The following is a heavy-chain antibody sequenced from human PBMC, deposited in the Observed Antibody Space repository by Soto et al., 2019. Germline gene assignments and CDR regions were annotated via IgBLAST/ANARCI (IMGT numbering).Heavy chain of an antibody. D-gene: IGHD2-15*01. J-gene: IGHJ6*02. V-gene: IGHV4-34*01. CDR1: GGSFSGYY. CDR2: INHSGST. Sequence: PSETLSLTCAVYGGSFSGYYWSWIRQPPGKGLEWIGEINHSGSTNYNPSLKSRVTISVDTSKNQFSLKLSSVTAADTAVYYCARGRGYCSGGSCYGLKNYYYGMDVWGQGTTVTVSS. CDR3: ARGRGYCSGGSCYGLKNYYYGMDV.